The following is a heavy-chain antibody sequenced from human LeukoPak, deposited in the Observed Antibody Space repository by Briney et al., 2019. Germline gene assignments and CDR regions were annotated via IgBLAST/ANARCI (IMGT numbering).Heavy chain of an antibody. CDR1: GFTFTSYG. V-gene: IGHV3-7*01. D-gene: IGHD6-13*01. Sequence: GGSLRLSCAVSGFTFTSYGMKWVCQAPGKGLEWVASIRQDGSEKSYVDSVKGRFTISRDNTKNSLYLQINSLGAENTAVYYCARDGTAAGLYFDLWGQGTLVTVSS. CDR2: IRQDGSEK. J-gene: IGHJ4*01. CDR3: ARDGTAAGLYFDL.